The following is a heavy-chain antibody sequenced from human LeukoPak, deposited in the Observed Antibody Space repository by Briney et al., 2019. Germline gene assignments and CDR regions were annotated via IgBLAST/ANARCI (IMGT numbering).Heavy chain of an antibody. J-gene: IGHJ4*02. CDR2: ISGSGGST. V-gene: IGHV3-23*01. CDR1: GFTFSSYA. CDR3: AKDLEAGSSWYGRVFDC. D-gene: IGHD6-13*01. Sequence: GGSLRLSCAASGFTFSSYAMSWVRQAPGKGLEWVSTISGSGGSTYYADSVKGRFSISRDNSKNTLYLQMNSLRAEDAAIYYCAKDLEAGSSWYGRVFDCWGQGTLVTVSA.